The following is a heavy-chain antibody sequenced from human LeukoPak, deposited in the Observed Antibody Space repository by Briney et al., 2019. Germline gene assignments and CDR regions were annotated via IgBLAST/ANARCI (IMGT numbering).Heavy chain of an antibody. CDR2: INPNSGGT. Sequence: ASVKVSCKASGYTFTDYYMHWVRQAPGQGLEWMGWINPNSGGTNYAQKFQGRVTMTRDTSISTAYMELSRLRSDDTAVYYCASALQYYYDSSADPTLDYWGQGTLVTVSS. CDR1: GYTFTDYY. D-gene: IGHD3-22*01. J-gene: IGHJ4*02. V-gene: IGHV1-2*02. CDR3: ASALQYYYDSSADPTLDY.